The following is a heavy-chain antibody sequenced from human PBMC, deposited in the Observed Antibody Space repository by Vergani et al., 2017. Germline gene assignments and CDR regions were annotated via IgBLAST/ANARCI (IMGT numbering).Heavy chain of an antibody. CDR3: GRYLGGIGGYYIDH. CDR1: GFTFSDYS. V-gene: IGHV3-23*05. D-gene: IGHD3-10*01. CDR2: IFSRGDST. Sequence: EVQLLESGGGLAQPGGSLRLSCAASGFTFSDYSMSWVRQVPGKGLEWVSGIFSRGDSTYYADSVRGRFTISRDNSESTVSLQMSRLRADDTAVYYGGRYLGGIGGYYIDHWGQGTPVTVSS. J-gene: IGHJ4*02.